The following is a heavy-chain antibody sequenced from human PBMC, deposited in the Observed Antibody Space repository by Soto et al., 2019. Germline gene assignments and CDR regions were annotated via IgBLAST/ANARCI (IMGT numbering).Heavy chain of an antibody. CDR3: ARDRAPSRWSGINN. V-gene: IGHV3-11*01. CDR2: ISNTADTT. CDR1: GFTFSDYY. Sequence: QVQLVESGGGLVEPGGSLRLSCAASGFTFSDYYMSWIRQAPGRGLEWISYISNTADTTYYADSVKGRFTVSRDNAKNSLSLETNSLRADDTAVYYCARDRAPSRWSGINNWAQGTLVIVSS. D-gene: IGHD2-15*01. J-gene: IGHJ4*02.